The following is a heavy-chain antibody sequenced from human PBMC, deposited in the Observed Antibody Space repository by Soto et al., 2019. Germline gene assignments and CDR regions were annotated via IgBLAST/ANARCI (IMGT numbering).Heavy chain of an antibody. D-gene: IGHD3-3*01. Sequence: GALRLSYAASGFTFSGCGMSCVRQTPGKGLEWFSAFSGSGGGTYYAVSVKVRFAISIDNSKNRLYLQMNSLIADDTAVDNSTKGGVDFWSGYPLGFDYWGQGTLVTVFS. J-gene: IGHJ4*02. CDR1: GFTFSGCG. CDR2: FSGSGGGT. V-gene: IGHV3-23*01. CDR3: TKGGVDFWSGYPLGFDY.